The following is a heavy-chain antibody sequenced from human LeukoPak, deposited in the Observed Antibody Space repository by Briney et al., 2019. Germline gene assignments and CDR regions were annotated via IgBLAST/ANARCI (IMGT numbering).Heavy chain of an antibody. Sequence: ASVKVSCKTSGGTFSSYAFSWVRQAPGQGLEWMGGIIPLFGTANYAQNFQGRVTITADRFTSTAYMELSSLRSEDTAVYYCARVLEYYSLSRRAFDIWGQGTMVTVSS. J-gene: IGHJ3*02. CDR2: IIPLFGTA. CDR1: GGTFSSYA. V-gene: IGHV1-69*06. D-gene: IGHD2/OR15-2a*01. CDR3: ARVLEYYSLSRRAFDI.